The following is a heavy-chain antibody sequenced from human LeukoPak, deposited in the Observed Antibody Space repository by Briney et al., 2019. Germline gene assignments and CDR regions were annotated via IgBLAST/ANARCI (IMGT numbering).Heavy chain of an antibody. D-gene: IGHD3-16*01. CDR3: ARGGRGGTVWYFDL. CDR2: TYYRSKWYD. Sequence: SQTLSLTFAISGDSVSSNSAAWNWIRQSPSRGLEWLGRTYYRSKWYDDYAVSVKSRITINPDTSKNQFSLQLNSVTPEDTAVYYGARGGRGGTVWYFDLWGRGTLVTVSS. J-gene: IGHJ2*01. V-gene: IGHV6-1*01. CDR1: GDSVSSNSAA.